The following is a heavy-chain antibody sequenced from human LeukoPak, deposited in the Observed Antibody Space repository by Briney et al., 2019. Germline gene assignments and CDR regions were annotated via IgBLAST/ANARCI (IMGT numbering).Heavy chain of an antibody. Sequence: GGSLRLSCAASGFTFGSYSMNWVRQAPGKGLEWVSYISSSSSTIYYADSVKGRFTVSRDNAKNSLYLQMNSLRAEDTAVYYCARVWSSGWPDPKANFDYWGQGTLVTVSS. CDR3: ARVWSSGWPDPKANFDY. J-gene: IGHJ4*02. CDR1: GFTFGSYS. D-gene: IGHD6-19*01. V-gene: IGHV3-48*01. CDR2: ISSSSSTI.